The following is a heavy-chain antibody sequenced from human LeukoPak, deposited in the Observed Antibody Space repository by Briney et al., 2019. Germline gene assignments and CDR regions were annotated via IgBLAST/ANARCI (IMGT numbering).Heavy chain of an antibody. CDR3: ARESPYRAFDI. CDR1: GGYISSYY. J-gene: IGHJ3*02. V-gene: IGHV4-59*01. Sequence: PSETLSLTCSVSGGYISSYYWSWIRQAPGKGLEWLGYVYSDGYTNFNPSLKSRLTISVDTSKNQFSLKLSSVTAADTAVYYCARESPYRAFDIWGQGTMVTVTS. CDR2: VYSDGYT.